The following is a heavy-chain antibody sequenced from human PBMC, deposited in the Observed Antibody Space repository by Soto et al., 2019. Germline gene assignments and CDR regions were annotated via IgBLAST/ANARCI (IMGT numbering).Heavy chain of an antibody. Sequence: QELLVESGGGVVQPGTSLRLSCETSGFIFRSYGMHWVRQAPGKGLEWVAVVWYDGSNKEYGESVKGRFTISRDNSKNTLYLQMNNLRADDTAVYYCARVGYCTSTSSNCPFESWGQGTLVTASS. J-gene: IGHJ4*02. CDR1: GFIFRSYG. V-gene: IGHV3-33*03. CDR2: VWYDGSNK. D-gene: IGHD2-2*01. CDR3: ARVGYCTSTSSNCPFES.